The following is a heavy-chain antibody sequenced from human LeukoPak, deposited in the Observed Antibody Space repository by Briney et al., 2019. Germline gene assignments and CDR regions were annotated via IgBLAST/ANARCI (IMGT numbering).Heavy chain of an antibody. V-gene: IGHV3-7*01. CDR3: ARGDFYDSSGNFNDAFDI. D-gene: IGHD3-22*01. CDR1: GFTFSNYW. Sequence: GSLRLSCVASGFTFSNYWMSWVRQAPGKGLEWVGNIREDGSQKFYVDAVKGRFTISRDNAKKSMYLQMNRLRADDTAVYYCARGDFYDSSGNFNDAFDIWGQGTRVTVSS. J-gene: IGHJ3*02. CDR2: IREDGSQK.